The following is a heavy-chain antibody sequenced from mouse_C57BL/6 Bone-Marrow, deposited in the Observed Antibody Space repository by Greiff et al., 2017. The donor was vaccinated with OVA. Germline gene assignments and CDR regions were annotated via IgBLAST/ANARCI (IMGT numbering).Heavy chain of an antibody. J-gene: IGHJ3*01. D-gene: IGHD1-1*01. Sequence: EVQLQQSGPGLVKPSQSLSLTCSVTAYSITSGYYWNWIRQFPGNKLEWMGYISYDGSNNYNPSLKNRISITRDTSKNQFFLKLNSVTTEDTATYYCARGPAYGTWGQGTLVTVSA. V-gene: IGHV3-6*01. CDR1: AYSITSGYY. CDR3: ARGPAYGT. CDR2: ISYDGSN.